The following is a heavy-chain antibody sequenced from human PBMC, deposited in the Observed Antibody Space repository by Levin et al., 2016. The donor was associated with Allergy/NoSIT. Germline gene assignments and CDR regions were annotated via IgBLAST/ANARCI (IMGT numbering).Heavy chain of an antibody. CDR2: IKSDGSDT. CDR3: ARDPYWVLTSIHDMDV. Sequence: WIRQPPGKGLVWVSRIKSDGSDTTYADSVKGRFTISRDNAKKTLYLQMNSLRVEDTAVYYCARDPYWVLTSIHDMDVWGQGTTVTVSS. J-gene: IGHJ6*02. V-gene: IGHV3-74*03. D-gene: IGHD4/OR15-4a*01.